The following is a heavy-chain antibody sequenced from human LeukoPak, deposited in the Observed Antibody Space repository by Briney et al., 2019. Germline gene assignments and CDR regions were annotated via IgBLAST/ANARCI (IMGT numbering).Heavy chain of an antibody. CDR2: ISYDGSNK. CDR1: GFTFSSYG. Sequence: GRSLRLSCAASGFTFSSYGMHWVRQAPGKGLEWVAVISYDGSNKYYADSVKGRFTISRDNSKNTLYLQMSSLRAEDTAVYYCVKVRALSGGAYDYWGQGTLVTVSS. D-gene: IGHD3-10*01. V-gene: IGHV3-30*18. J-gene: IGHJ4*02. CDR3: VKVRALSGGAYDY.